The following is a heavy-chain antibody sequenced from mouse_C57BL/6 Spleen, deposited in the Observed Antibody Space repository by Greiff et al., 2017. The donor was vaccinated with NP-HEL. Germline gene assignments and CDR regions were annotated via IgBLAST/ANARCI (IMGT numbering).Heavy chain of an antibody. V-gene: IGHV1-15*01. J-gene: IGHJ1*03. D-gene: IGHD1-1*02. CDR3: TRYGYWYFDV. CDR2: IDPETGGT. CDR1: GYTFTDYE. Sequence: VQLKQSGAELVRPGASVTLSCKASGYTFTDYEMHWVKQTPVHGLEWIGAIDPETGGTAYNQKFKGKAILTADKSSSTAYMELRSLTSEDSAVYYCTRYGYWYFDVWGTGTTVTVSS.